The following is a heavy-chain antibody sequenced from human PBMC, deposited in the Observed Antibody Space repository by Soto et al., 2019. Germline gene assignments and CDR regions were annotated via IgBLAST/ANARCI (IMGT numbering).Heavy chain of an antibody. V-gene: IGHV4-30-4*01. J-gene: IGHJ6*02. CDR2: IYYSGST. D-gene: IGHD2-8*02. CDR3: ARGFGGVAFGMDV. Sequence: SETLSLTCTVSGGSISSGDYYWSWIRQPPRKGLEWIGYIYYSGSTYYNPSLKSRVTISVDTSKNQFSLKLSSVTAADTAVYYCARGFGGVAFGMDVWGQGTTVTVSS. CDR1: GGSISSGDYY.